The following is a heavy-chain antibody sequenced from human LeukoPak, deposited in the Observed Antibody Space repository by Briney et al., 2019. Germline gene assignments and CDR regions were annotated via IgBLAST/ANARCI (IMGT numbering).Heavy chain of an antibody. V-gene: IGHV3-13*01. J-gene: IGHJ6*02. CDR2: IGTAGDT. CDR1: GFTFSSYD. D-gene: IGHD3-3*01. Sequence: PGGSLRLSCAASGFTFSSYDVHWVRQATGKGLEGVSAIGTAGDTYYPGSVKGRFTISRENAKNSLYLQMNSLRAGDTAVYYCARGSHYDFWSGYYKAFGYYGMDVWGQGTTVTVSS. CDR3: ARGSHYDFWSGYYKAFGYYGMDV.